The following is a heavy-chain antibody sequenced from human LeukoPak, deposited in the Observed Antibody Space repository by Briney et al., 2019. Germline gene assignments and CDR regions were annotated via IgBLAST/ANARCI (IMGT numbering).Heavy chain of an antibody. Sequence: SETLSLTCAVYGGSFSGYYWSWIRQPPGKGLEWIGETNHIGSTNYSPSLKSRVTISVDTSKNQFSLKLSSVTAADTAVYYCARGRIDCSSTSCAAGSWFDPWGQGTLVTVST. J-gene: IGHJ5*02. CDR2: TNHIGST. D-gene: IGHD2-2*01. V-gene: IGHV4-34*01. CDR3: ARGRIDCSSTSCAAGSWFDP. CDR1: GGSFSGYY.